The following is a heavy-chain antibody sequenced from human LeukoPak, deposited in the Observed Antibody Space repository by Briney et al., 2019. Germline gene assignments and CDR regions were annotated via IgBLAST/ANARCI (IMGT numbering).Heavy chain of an antibody. D-gene: IGHD3-10*01. V-gene: IGHV4-39*02. CDR3: ARQIHGERKLDWFDP. CDR2: IHYSGVT. CDR1: GGSTSSDNYY. J-gene: IGHJ5*02. Sequence: SETLSLTCTVSGGSTSSDNYYWGWIRQPPGMALEWVGSIHYSGVTYYNPSLKSRVTISVDTSKNHFSLKLSSVTAADTAVYYCARQIHGERKLDWFDPWGQGTLVTASS.